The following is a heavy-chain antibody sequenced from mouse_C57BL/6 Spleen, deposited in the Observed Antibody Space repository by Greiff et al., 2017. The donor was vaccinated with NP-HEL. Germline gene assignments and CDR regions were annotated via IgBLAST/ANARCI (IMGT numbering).Heavy chain of an antibody. CDR2: ISSGSSTI. V-gene: IGHV5-17*01. D-gene: IGHD2-14*01. CDR3: ARWRVRQEYYYAMDY. J-gene: IGHJ4*01. CDR1: GFTFSDYD. Sequence: EVQGVESGGGLVKPGGSLKLSCAASGFTFSDYDMSWVRQAPEKGLEWVAYISSGSSTIYYADTVQGRFTISRDNAKNTLFLQKISLRSEDTAMYYCARWRVRQEYYYAMDYWGQGTSVTVSS.